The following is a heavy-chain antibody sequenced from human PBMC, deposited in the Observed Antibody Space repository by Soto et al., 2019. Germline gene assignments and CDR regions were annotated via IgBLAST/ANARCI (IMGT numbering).Heavy chain of an antibody. CDR1: GFTFSSYS. V-gene: IGHV3-48*01. Sequence: EVQLEESGGGLVQPGGSLRLSCAASGFTFSSYSMNWVRQAPGKGLEWVSYISTSSSTTYYADSVKGRFTISRDNAKNSVYLQMNSLRAEDTAVYYCVRKTAADYWGQGTLVTVSS. CDR3: VRKTAADY. D-gene: IGHD6-25*01. J-gene: IGHJ4*02. CDR2: ISTSSSTT.